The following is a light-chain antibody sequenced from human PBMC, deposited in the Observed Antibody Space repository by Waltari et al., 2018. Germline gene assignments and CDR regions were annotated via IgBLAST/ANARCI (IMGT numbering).Light chain of an antibody. V-gene: IGLV2-14*03. J-gene: IGLJ3*02. Sequence: YQEPPVKVPKLILFDVSERPSGVSNRFSGSKSGNTASLTISGLQAEDEAHYYCSSYSGTTTFVLFGVGTKLTVL. CDR3: SSYSGTTTFVL. CDR2: DVS.